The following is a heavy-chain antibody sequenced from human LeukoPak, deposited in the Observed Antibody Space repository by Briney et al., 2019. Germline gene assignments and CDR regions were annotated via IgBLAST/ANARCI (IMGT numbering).Heavy chain of an antibody. Sequence: GGSLRLSCAGSGFIFSSYWMSWVRQAPGKGLEWVAIIKQDGSEKYYVDSVKGRFTISRDNAENSVSLQMNSLRAEDTAVYYCARDAGVVVAYNCFDPWGQGTLVTVSS. CDR2: IKQDGSEK. V-gene: IGHV3-7*03. D-gene: IGHD2-15*01. CDR3: ARDAGVVVAYNCFDP. J-gene: IGHJ5*02. CDR1: GFIFSSYW.